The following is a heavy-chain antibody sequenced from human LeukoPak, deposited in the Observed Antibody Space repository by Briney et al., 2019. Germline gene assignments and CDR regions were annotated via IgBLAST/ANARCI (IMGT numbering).Heavy chain of an antibody. D-gene: IGHD6-19*01. CDR1: GFTFSSYG. J-gene: IGHJ4*02. V-gene: IGHV3-33*01. CDR2: IWYDGSNK. Sequence: GGSLRLSCAASGFTFSSYGMHWVRQASGKGLEWVAVIWYDGSNKYYADSVKGRFTISRDNSKNTLYLQMNSLRAEDTAVYYCARLGSGWYADYWGQGTLVTVSS. CDR3: ARLGSGWYADY.